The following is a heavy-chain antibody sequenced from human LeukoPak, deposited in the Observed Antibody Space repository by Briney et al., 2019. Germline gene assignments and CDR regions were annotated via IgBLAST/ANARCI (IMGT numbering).Heavy chain of an antibody. J-gene: IGHJ5*02. CDR1: GFTFSSYG. D-gene: IGHD6-25*01. Sequence: PGGSLRLSCAASGFTFSSYGMHWVRQASGKGLEWVAVISYDGSNKYYADSVKGRFTISRDNSKNTLYLQMNSLRAEDTAVYYCAKDRSSEGLDPWGQGTLVTVSS. V-gene: IGHV3-30*18. CDR2: ISYDGSNK. CDR3: AKDRSSEGLDP.